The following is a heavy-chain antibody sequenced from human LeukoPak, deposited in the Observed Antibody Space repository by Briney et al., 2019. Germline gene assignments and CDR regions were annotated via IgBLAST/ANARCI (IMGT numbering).Heavy chain of an antibody. Sequence: SETLSLTCAVYGGSFSGYYWSWIRQPPGKGLEWIGEINHSGSTNYNPSLKSRVTISVDTSKNQFSLKLSSVTAADTAVYYCARGRFELELVPRGPFFDYWGQGTLVTVSS. CDR3: ARGRFELELVPRGPFFDY. CDR2: INHSGST. D-gene: IGHD1-7*01. CDR1: GGSFSGYY. V-gene: IGHV4-34*01. J-gene: IGHJ4*02.